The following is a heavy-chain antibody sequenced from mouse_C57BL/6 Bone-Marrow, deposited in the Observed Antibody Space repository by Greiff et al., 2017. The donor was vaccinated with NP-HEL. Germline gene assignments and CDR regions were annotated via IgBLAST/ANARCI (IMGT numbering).Heavy chain of an antibody. J-gene: IGHJ4*01. D-gene: IGHD1-1*01. V-gene: IGHV2-2*01. Sequence: VKVEESGPGLVQPSHSLSITCKVSGFSLTSYGVHWVRQSPGKGLEWLGVIWSGGSTDYNAAFISRLSISKDNSKSQVFFKMNSLQADDTAIYYCARRGAITTVEDAMDYWGQGTSVTVSS. CDR3: ARRGAITTVEDAMDY. CDR1: GFSLTSYG. CDR2: IWSGGST.